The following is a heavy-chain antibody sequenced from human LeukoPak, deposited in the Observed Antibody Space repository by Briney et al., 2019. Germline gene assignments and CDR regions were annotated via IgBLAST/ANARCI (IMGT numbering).Heavy chain of an antibody. Sequence: SETLSLTCAVYGGSFSGYYWSWIRQPPGKGLEWIGEINHSGSTNYNPSLKSRVTISVDTSKNQFSLKLSSVTAADTAAYYCARGQLRYFDWLPSTDFDYWGQGTLVTVSS. CDR1: GGSFSGYY. V-gene: IGHV4-34*01. CDR3: ARGQLRYFDWLPSTDFDY. J-gene: IGHJ4*02. CDR2: INHSGST. D-gene: IGHD3-9*01.